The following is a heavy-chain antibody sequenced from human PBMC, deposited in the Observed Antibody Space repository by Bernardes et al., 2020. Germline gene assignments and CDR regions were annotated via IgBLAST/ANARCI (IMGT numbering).Heavy chain of an antibody. D-gene: IGHD3-3*01. CDR2: ISYDGSNK. CDR1: GFTFSSYA. J-gene: IGHJ6*02. CDR3: ARDAGYYDFWSGYYNYYYGMDV. V-gene: IGHV3-30-3*01. Sequence: GSLRLSCAASGFTFSSYAMHWVRQAPGKGLEWVAVISYDGSNKYYADSVKGRFTISRDNSKNTLYLQMNSLRAEDTAVYYCARDAGYYDFWSGYYNYYYGMDVWGQGTTVTVSS.